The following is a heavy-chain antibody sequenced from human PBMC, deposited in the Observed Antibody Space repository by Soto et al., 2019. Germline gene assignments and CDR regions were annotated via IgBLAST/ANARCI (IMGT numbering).Heavy chain of an antibody. Sequence: QPGGSLRLSCAASGFIFRSYVMHWARQAPGKGLEWVTFISYDGSKQYYADSVKGRFTISRDNSKNTLYLQMNSLTAEDTALYYCARATEGYTHGSYYFDYWGQGSLVTVSS. V-gene: IGHV3-30*03. J-gene: IGHJ4*02. CDR2: ISYDGSKQ. D-gene: IGHD5-18*01. CDR1: GFIFRSYV. CDR3: ARATEGYTHGSYYFDY.